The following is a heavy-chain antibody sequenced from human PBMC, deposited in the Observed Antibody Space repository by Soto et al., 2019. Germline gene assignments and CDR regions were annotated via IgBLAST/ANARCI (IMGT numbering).Heavy chain of an antibody. CDR1: GFTFSSYC. Sequence: GGSLRLSCAASGFTFSSYCMHWVRQAPGKGLEWVAVISYDGSNKYYADSVKGRFTISRDNSKNTLYLQMNSLRAEDTAVYYCAKKGGSYHDYYYYYGMDVWGQGTTVTVSS. J-gene: IGHJ6*02. CDR2: ISYDGSNK. D-gene: IGHD1-26*01. CDR3: AKKGGSYHDYYYYYGMDV. V-gene: IGHV3-30*18.